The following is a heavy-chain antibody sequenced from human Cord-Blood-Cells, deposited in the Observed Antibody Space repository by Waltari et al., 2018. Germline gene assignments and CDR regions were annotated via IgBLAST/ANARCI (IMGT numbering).Heavy chain of an antibody. CDR1: GFTFSSYW. CDR2: IKQDGIEK. D-gene: IGHD6-13*01. V-gene: IGHV3-7*01. CDR3: AREVRPAAGFDY. J-gene: IGHJ4*02. Sequence: EVQLVESGGGLVQPGGSLRLSCAASGFTFSSYWMSWVRQAPGKGLEWVANIKQDGIEKYYVDSVKGRFTIARDNAKNSRYRQMNSLRAEDTAVYYCAREVRPAAGFDYWGQGTLVTVSS.